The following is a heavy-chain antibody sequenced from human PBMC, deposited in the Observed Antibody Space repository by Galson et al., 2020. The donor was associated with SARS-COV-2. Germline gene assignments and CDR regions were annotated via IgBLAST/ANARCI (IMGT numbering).Heavy chain of an antibody. V-gene: IGHV3-13*01. J-gene: IGHJ6*03. CDR1: GFTFSSYD. CDR3: ARGVVEQLWSPNYYYDYMDV. D-gene: IGHD5-18*01. CDR2: IGTAGDT. Sequence: GGSLRLSCAASGFTFSSYDMHWVRQATGKGLEWVSAIGTAGDTYYPGSVKGRFTISRENAKNSLYLQMNSLRAGDTAVYYCARGVVEQLWSPNYYYDYMDVWGKGTTVTVSS.